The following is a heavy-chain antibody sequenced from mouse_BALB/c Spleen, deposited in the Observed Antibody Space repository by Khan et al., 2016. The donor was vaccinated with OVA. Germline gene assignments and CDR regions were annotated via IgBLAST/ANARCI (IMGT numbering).Heavy chain of an antibody. CDR2: ISNLAYSI. J-gene: IGHJ4*01. CDR3: ARSWAMDY. CDR1: GFTFSDYG. Sequence: EVELVESGGGLVQPGRSRKLSCAASGFTFSDYGMAWVRQAPGKGPAWVAFISNLAYSIYYADTVTGRFTISRENAKYTLYLEMSSLSSEDTAMYCCARSWAMDYWGQGTSVTVSS. V-gene: IGHV5-15*02.